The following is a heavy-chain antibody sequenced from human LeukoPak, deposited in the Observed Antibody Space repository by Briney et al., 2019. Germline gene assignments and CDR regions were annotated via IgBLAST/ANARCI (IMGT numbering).Heavy chain of an antibody. CDR1: GGTFSSYA. J-gene: IGHJ4*02. D-gene: IGHD6-6*01. Sequence: ASVKVSCKASGGTFSSYAISWVRQAPGQGLEWMGGIIPIFGTANYAQKFQGRVTITADESTSTAYMELSSLRSEDTAVYYCARGGVSVGVGQLVLFDYWGQGTLVTVSS. V-gene: IGHV1-69*01. CDR3: ARGGVSVGVGQLVLFDY. CDR2: IIPIFGTA.